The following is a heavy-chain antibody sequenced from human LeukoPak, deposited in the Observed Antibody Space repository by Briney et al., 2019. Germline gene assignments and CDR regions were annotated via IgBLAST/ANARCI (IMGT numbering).Heavy chain of an antibody. Sequence: GGSLRLSCAASGFTFSSYGMHWVRQAPGKGLEWVSSISSSSSYIYYADSVKGRFTISRDNAKNSLYLQMNSLRAEDTAVYYCARSGPTYGSGSYVHVYWGQGTLVTVSS. V-gene: IGHV3-21*01. CDR2: ISSSSSYI. CDR1: GFTFSSYG. D-gene: IGHD3-10*01. CDR3: ARSGPTYGSGSYVHVY. J-gene: IGHJ4*02.